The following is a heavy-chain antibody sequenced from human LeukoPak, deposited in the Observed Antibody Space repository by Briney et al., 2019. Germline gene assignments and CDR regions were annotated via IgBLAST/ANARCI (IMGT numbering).Heavy chain of an antibody. D-gene: IGHD3-22*01. CDR1: GFTFSDYY. CDR3: ARGATMIVVVSASDY. CDR2: ISSSGSTI. J-gene: IGHJ4*02. V-gene: IGHV3-11*01. Sequence: PGGSLRLSCAASGFTFSDYYMSWIRQAPGKGLEWVSYISSSGSTIYYADSVKGRFTISRDNAKNSPYLQMNSLRAEDTAVYYCARGATMIVVVSASDYWGQGTLVTVSS.